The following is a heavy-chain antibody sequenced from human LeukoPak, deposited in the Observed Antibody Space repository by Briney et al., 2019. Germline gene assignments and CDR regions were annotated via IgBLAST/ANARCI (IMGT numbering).Heavy chain of an antibody. CDR2: INPNSGGT. Sequence: ASVKVSCKASGYTFTGYYMHWVRQAPGQGLEWMGWINPNSGGTNYAQKFQGRVTMTRDTSISTAYMELSRLRSDDTAVYYCATRSACHYYYYMDVWSKETTVTVYS. J-gene: IGHJ6*03. V-gene: IGHV1-2*02. CDR3: ATRSACHYYYYMDV. CDR1: GYTFTGYY.